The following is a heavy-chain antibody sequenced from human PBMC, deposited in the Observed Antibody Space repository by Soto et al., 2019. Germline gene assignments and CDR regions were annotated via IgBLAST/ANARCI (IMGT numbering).Heavy chain of an antibody. CDR2: ISSSSSYI. CDR1: GFTFSSYS. CDR3: ARRLRGVGDYYYYGMDV. V-gene: IGHV3-21*01. J-gene: IGHJ6*02. Sequence: GGSLRLSCAASGFTFSSYSMNWVRQAPGKGLEWVSSISSSSSYIYYADSVKGRFTITRDNAKNSLYLQMNSLRAEDTAVYYCARRLRGVGDYYYYGMDVWGQGTTVTVSS. D-gene: IGHD3-10*01.